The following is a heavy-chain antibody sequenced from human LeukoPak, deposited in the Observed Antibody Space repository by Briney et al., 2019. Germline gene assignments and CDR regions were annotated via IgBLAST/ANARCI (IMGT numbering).Heavy chain of an antibody. J-gene: IGHJ4*02. V-gene: IGHV3-7*01. CDR3: VREWDL. Sequence: GGSLRLSCAVSGFTCSSYWMGWVRQAPGKGLEWVANIKQDGSEKNYVDSVMGRFTISRDNAKNSLYLQMNSLRAEDTAVYYCVREWDLWGQGTLVTVSS. CDR2: IKQDGSEK. D-gene: IGHD1-26*01. CDR1: GFTCSSYW.